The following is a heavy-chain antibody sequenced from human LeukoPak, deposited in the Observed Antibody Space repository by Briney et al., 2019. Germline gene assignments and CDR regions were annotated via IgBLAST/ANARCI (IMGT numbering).Heavy chain of an antibody. V-gene: IGHV4-34*01. Sequence: SETLSLTCTVSDDSIKNYFWTWIRQPPGKGLEWIGEINHSGSTDYNPSLKSRVTISVDTSKNQFSLKLSSVTAADTAVYYCARTKRLWFGELSRWFDPWGQGTLVSVSS. CDR2: INHSGST. CDR3: ARTKRLWFGELSRWFDP. CDR1: DDSIKNYF. D-gene: IGHD3-10*01. J-gene: IGHJ5*02.